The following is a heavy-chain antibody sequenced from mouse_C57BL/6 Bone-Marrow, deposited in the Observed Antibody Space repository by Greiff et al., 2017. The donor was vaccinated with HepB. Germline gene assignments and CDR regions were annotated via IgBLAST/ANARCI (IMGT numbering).Heavy chain of an antibody. Sequence: EVKVVESGGDLVKPGGSLKLSCAASGFTFSSYGMSWVRQTPDKRLEWVATISSGGSYTYYPDSVKGRFTISRDNAKNTLYLQMSSLKSEDTAMYYCAREGDYYGSCLWGQGTTLTVSS. CDR2: ISSGGSYT. J-gene: IGHJ2*01. V-gene: IGHV5-6*01. CDR3: AREGDYYGSCL. CDR1: GFTFSSYG. D-gene: IGHD1-1*01.